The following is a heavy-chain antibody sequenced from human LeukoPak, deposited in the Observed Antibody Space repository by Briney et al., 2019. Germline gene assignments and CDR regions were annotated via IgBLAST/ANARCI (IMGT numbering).Heavy chain of an antibody. J-gene: IGHJ6*02. CDR1: GYTFTSYG. CDR2: ISAYNGNT. Sequence: ASVKVSCKASGYTFTSYGISWVRQAPGQGLEWMGWISAYNGNTNYAQKLQGRVTLTTDTSTSTAYMELRSLRSDDTAVYYCARCGYSSDYYYYGMDVWGQGTTVTVSS. V-gene: IGHV1-18*01. D-gene: IGHD5-18*01. CDR3: ARCGYSSDYYYYGMDV.